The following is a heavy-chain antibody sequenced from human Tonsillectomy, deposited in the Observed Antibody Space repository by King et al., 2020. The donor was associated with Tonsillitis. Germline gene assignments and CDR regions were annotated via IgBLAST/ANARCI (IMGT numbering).Heavy chain of an antibody. Sequence: VQLVESGGGLVQPGGSLRLSCAASGFTFSSYAMSWVRQAPGKGLEWVSAISGRGGSTYYTESVKGRFTLSRDNSKNTMYLQMNSLRAEDTAVTYCAREPRSVGSTRGDSFDIWGQGTMVSVSS. J-gene: IGHJ3*02. D-gene: IGHD1-26*01. CDR2: ISGRGGST. CDR3: AREPRSVGSTRGDSFDI. V-gene: IGHV3-23*04. CDR1: GFTFSSYA.